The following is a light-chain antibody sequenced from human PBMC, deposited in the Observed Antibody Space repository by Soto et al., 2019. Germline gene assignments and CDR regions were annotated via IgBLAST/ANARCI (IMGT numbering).Light chain of an antibody. CDR2: DVN. Sequence: QSALTQSASVSGSPGQSITISCTGTSSDVGGYNFVSWFQQHPGKAPKLMIYDVNNRPSGVSNRFSGSKSGNTASLTISGLQAEDEADYYCSSYTSGDTVAFGGGTKVTVL. V-gene: IGLV2-14*01. J-gene: IGLJ2*01. CDR1: SSDVGGYNF. CDR3: SSYTSGDTVA.